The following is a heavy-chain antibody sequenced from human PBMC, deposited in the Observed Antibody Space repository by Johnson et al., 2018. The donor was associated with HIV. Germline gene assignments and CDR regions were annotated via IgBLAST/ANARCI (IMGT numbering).Heavy chain of an antibody. D-gene: IGHD3-16*01. CDR1: GFTVSSNY. Sequence: VQLVESGGGLVQPGGSLRLSCAASGFTVSSNYMSWVRQGPGKGLEWVSVINSGGDTYYADSVKGRCTISRDNSKNTLYLQMNSLRAEDTAVYYCARAGDYDAFDIWGQGTMVTVSS. CDR2: INSGGDT. V-gene: IGHV3-66*01. J-gene: IGHJ3*02. CDR3: ARAGDYDAFDI.